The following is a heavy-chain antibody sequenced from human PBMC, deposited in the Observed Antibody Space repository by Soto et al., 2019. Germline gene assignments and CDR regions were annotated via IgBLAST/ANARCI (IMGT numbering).Heavy chain of an antibody. V-gene: IGHV4-39*01. Sequence: SETLSLTCTVSGDSIRSSSYYWGWIKKPPGKGPEWLGNIYYSGSTNYNPSLKSRVTISVDTSKNQFSLRLSSVTAADTALYYCARQGYSSGWPNYFDPWGQGTLVTVSS. CDR1: GDSIRSSSYY. CDR2: IYYSGST. D-gene: IGHD6-19*01. J-gene: IGHJ5*02. CDR3: ARQGYSSGWPNYFDP.